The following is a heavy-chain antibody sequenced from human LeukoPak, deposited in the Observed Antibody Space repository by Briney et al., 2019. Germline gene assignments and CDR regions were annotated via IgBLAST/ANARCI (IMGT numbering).Heavy chain of an antibody. CDR3: ARTWQWLPFDY. CDR1: GGSISSGSYY. D-gene: IGHD6-19*01. J-gene: IGHJ4*02. Sequence: SETLSLTCTVSGGSISSGSYYWSWIRQPAGKGLEWIGRIYTSGSTNYNPSLKSRVTMSVDTSKNQFSLKLSSVTAADTAVYYCARTWQWLPFDYWGQGTLVTVSS. CDR2: IYTSGST. V-gene: IGHV4-61*02.